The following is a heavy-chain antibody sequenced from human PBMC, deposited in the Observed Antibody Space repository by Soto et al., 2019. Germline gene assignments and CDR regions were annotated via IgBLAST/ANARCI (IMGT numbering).Heavy chain of an antibody. CDR2: INPSGGST. Sequence: ASVKVSCKASGYTFTSYYMHWVRQAPGQGLEWMGIINPSGGSTSYAQKFQGRVTMTRDTSTSTAYMDLSRLRSEDTAVYYCVMQRGGVVDWCQGTLVTLSS. J-gene: IGHJ4*02. CDR3: VMQRGGVVD. V-gene: IGHV1-46*01. D-gene: IGHD6-25*01. CDR1: GYTFTSYY.